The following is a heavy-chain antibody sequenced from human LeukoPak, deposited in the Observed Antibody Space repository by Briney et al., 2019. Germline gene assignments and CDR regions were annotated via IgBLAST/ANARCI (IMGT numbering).Heavy chain of an antibody. Sequence: ASVKVSCKVSGYTLTELSMHWVRQAPGKGLEWMGGFDPEDGETIYAQKFQGRVTMTEDTSTDTAYIELSSLRSEDTAVYYCATDEQWLVAFQHWGQGTLVTVSS. J-gene: IGHJ1*01. CDR2: FDPEDGET. V-gene: IGHV1-24*01. CDR1: GYTLTELS. D-gene: IGHD6-19*01. CDR3: ATDEQWLVAFQH.